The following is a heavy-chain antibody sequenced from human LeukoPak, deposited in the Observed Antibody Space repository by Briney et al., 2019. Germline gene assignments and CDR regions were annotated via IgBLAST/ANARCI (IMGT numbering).Heavy chain of an antibody. J-gene: IGHJ4*02. CDR1: GFIFDDYA. CDR3: AKGGEGYYDSRPDY. Sequence: PGGSLRLSRAASGFIFDDYAMHWVRQVPGKGLEWVSGISWNSGSIGYADSVKGRFTISRDNAKNSLYLQINSLRAEDTALYYCAKGGEGYYDSRPDYWGQGTLVTVSS. D-gene: IGHD3-22*01. V-gene: IGHV3-9*01. CDR2: ISWNSGSI.